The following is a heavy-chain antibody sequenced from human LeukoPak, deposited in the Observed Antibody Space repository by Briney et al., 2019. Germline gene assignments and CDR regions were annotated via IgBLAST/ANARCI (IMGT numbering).Heavy chain of an antibody. CDR3: ARVVERRELRAFDI. J-gene: IGHJ3*02. Sequence: SETLSLTCAVYGGSFSGYYWSWIRQPPGKGLEWIGEINHSGSTNYNPSLKSRVTISVDTSKNQFSLQLNSVTPEDTAVYYCARVVERRELRAFDIWGQGTMVTVSS. V-gene: IGHV4-34*01. D-gene: IGHD1-1*01. CDR1: GGSFSGYY. CDR2: INHSGST.